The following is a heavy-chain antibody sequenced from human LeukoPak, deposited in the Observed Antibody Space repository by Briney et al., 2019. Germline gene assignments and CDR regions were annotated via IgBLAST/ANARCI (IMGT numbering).Heavy chain of an antibody. CDR3: AKDVQESSYYCDSSGYQPGY. Sequence: PGGSLRLSCAASGFTFSSYGMHWVRQAPGKGLEWVAFIRYDGSNKYYADSVKGRFTISRDNSKNTLYLQMNSLRAEDTAVYYCAKDVQESSYYCDSSGYQPGYWGQGTLVTVSS. D-gene: IGHD3-22*01. J-gene: IGHJ4*02. V-gene: IGHV3-30*02. CDR1: GFTFSSYG. CDR2: IRYDGSNK.